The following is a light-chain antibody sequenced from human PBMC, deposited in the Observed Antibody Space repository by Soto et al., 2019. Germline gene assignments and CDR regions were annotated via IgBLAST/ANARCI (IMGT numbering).Light chain of an antibody. CDR3: QQYNDRPPWT. CDR1: QSVTTK. Sequence: EIVMSQYPATLSVSPGERASLSCRASQSVTTKLAWYQQKGGQAPRLLIYDASTRATGIPARFSGSGSGTQFTLTISSLQSEDFAVYYCQQYNDRPPWTFGQGTKVEIK. J-gene: IGKJ1*01. CDR2: DAS. V-gene: IGKV3-15*01.